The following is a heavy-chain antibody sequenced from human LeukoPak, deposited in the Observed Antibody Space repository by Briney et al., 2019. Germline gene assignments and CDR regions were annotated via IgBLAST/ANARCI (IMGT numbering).Heavy chain of an antibody. Sequence: GGSLRLSCAASGFTFSNHFMSWVRQASGKGLEWVSGISNSGGNTDYADSVKGRFTIFRDTSKNMLYLQMSSLRAEDTAIYYCAKVGSLVRGVFGAFDIWGPGTMVTVSS. V-gene: IGHV3-23*01. CDR2: ISNSGGNT. CDR1: GFTFSNHF. D-gene: IGHD3-10*01. CDR3: AKVGSLVRGVFGAFDI. J-gene: IGHJ3*02.